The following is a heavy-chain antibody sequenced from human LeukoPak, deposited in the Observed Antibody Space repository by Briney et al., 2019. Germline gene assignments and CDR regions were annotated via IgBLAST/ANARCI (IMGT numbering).Heavy chain of an antibody. J-gene: IGHJ5*02. CDR3: AKDTSSLSSGYSPHQNWFDP. D-gene: IGHD3-22*01. Sequence: PGGSLRLSCAASGFTFDDYAMHWVRQPPGKGLEWVSGISWSSVDIDYAGSVKGRFTISRDNAKGSLYLQMNSLRAEDTALCYCAKDTSSLSSGYSPHQNWFDPWGQGTLVTVSS. CDR1: GFTFDDYA. V-gene: IGHV3-9*01. CDR2: ISWSSVDI.